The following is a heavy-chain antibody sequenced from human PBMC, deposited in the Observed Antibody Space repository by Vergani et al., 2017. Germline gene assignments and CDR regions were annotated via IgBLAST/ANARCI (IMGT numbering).Heavy chain of an antibody. J-gene: IGHJ6*02. Sequence: QVQLVQSGAEVKKPGSSVKVSCKASGGTFSSYAISWVRQAPGQGLEWMGRIIHIFGTANYAQKFQGRVTITADESTSTAYMELSSLRSEDTAVYYCARDIGPHIVVVTANYGMDVWGQGTTVTVSS. CDR2: IIHIFGTA. CDR3: ARDIGPHIVVVTANYGMDV. CDR1: GGTFSSYA. V-gene: IGHV1-69*13. D-gene: IGHD2-21*02.